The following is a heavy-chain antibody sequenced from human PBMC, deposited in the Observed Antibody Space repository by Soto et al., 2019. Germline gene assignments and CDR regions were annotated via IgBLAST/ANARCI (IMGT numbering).Heavy chain of an antibody. CDR3: ARDGPPQYSSGWTDSSNYGIDT. D-gene: IGHD6-19*01. CDR1: GGTFSSYA. J-gene: IGHJ6*02. CDR2: IIPIFGTA. V-gene: IGHV1-69*13. Sequence: ASVKVSCKASGGTFSSYAISWVRQAPGQGLEWMGGIIPIFGTANYAQKFQGRVTITADESTSTAYMELSSLRSEDTAVYYCARDGPPQYSSGWTDSSNYGIDTWGQETTLTISS.